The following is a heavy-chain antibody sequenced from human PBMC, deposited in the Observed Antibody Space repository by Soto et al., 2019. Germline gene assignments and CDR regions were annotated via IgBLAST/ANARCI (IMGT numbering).Heavy chain of an antibody. CDR2: IWYDGSNK. Sequence: GGSLRLSCAASGFTFSSYGMHWVRQAPGKGLEWVAVIWYDGSNKYYADSVKGRFTISRDNSKNTLYLQMNSLRAEDTAVYYCARENPPPIWSGYPTPEWFDPWGQGTLVTVSS. CDR1: GFTFSSYG. V-gene: IGHV3-33*01. J-gene: IGHJ5*02. CDR3: ARENPPPIWSGYPTPEWFDP. D-gene: IGHD3-3*01.